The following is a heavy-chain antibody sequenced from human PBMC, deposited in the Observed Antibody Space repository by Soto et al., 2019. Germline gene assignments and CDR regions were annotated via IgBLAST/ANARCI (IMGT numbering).Heavy chain of an antibody. CDR1: GGSLSTNP. CDR2: TGSGTGPG. D-gene: IGHD3-22*01. J-gene: IGHJ4*02. CDR3: ASGDIRGFYRFFDS. Sequence: SVKVSCKASGGSLSTNPISWVRQAPGQGLEWMGGTGSGTGPGNHAQKFQGRLTVTADKSTSTVYMELTNLSSEDTAVYYCASGDIRGFYRFFDSWGQGTLVTGS. V-gene: IGHV1-69*06.